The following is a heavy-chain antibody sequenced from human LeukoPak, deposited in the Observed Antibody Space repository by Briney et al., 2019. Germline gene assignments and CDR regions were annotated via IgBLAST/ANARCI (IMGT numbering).Heavy chain of an antibody. CDR1: GYTFTSYA. Sequence: ASVKVSCKASGYTFTSYAIHWVRQAPGQRLEWMGWINAGNGNTKYSQEFQGRVTITRDTSTSTAYMELSSLRSEDMAVYYCARGERRQLVGSSEKYFQHWGQGTLVTVSS. V-gene: IGHV1-3*03. CDR2: INAGNGNT. D-gene: IGHD6-13*01. CDR3: ARGERRQLVGSSEKYFQH. J-gene: IGHJ1*01.